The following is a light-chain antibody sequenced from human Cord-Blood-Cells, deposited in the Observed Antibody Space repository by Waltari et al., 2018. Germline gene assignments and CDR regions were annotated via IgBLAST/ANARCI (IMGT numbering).Light chain of an antibody. Sequence: QSALTPPASVSGSPGQSITISCTGTSSAVGGYNYVSWYQQHPGKAPKLMIYDVSNRPSGVSNSFSGSKSGNTASLTISGLQAEDEADYYCSSYTSSSTLVFGGGTKLTVL. J-gene: IGLJ3*02. CDR2: DVS. CDR3: SSYTSSSTLV. V-gene: IGLV2-14*01. CDR1: SSAVGGYNY.